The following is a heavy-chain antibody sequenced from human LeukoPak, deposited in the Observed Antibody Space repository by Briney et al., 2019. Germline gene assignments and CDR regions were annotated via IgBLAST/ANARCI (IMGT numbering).Heavy chain of an antibody. Sequence: IYSDGSTYYADSVKGRFTISRDNSKNTLYLQMNSLRAEDTAVYYCARDLDSYGSYWGQGTLVTVSS. CDR3: ARDLDSYGSY. V-gene: IGHV3-53*01. CDR2: IYSDGST. J-gene: IGHJ4*02. D-gene: IGHD5-18*01.